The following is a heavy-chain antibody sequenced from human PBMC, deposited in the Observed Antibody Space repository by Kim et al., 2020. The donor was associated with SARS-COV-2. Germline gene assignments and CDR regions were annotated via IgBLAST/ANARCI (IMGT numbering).Heavy chain of an antibody. Sequence: GGSLRLSCAASGFTFSSYAMSWVRQAPGKGLEWVSAISGSGGSTYYADSVKGRFTISRDNSKNTLYLQMNSLRAEDTAVYYCAKVTMVRGVTSYYFDYWGQGTLVTVSS. J-gene: IGHJ4*02. CDR1: GFTFSSYA. CDR2: ISGSGGST. V-gene: IGHV3-23*01. CDR3: AKVTMVRGVTSYYFDY. D-gene: IGHD3-10*01.